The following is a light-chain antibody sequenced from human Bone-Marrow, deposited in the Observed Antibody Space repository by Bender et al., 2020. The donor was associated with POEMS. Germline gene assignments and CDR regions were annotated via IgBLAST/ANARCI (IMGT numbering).Light chain of an antibody. CDR3: AVWDDSLNGWV. CDR2: SSH. V-gene: IGLV1-44*01. Sequence: QSVLTQPPSASGTPGQRVTISCSGGSSNIGAHAVNWYQHLPGTAPTLLIYSSHRRPSEVPDRFSGSRSGTSASLAISGLQSEYEADYYCAVWDDSLNGWVCGGGTKLTV. CDR1: SSNIGAHA. J-gene: IGLJ3*02.